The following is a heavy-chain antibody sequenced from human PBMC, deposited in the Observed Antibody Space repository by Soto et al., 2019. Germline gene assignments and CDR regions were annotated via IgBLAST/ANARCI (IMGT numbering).Heavy chain of an antibody. V-gene: IGHV3-23*01. CDR1: GFTFSSYA. D-gene: IGHD2-15*01. J-gene: IGHJ4*02. Sequence: EVQLLESGGGLVQPGGSLRLSCAASGFTFSSYAMSWVRQAPGKGLEWVSAISGSGGSTYYADSVKGRFTISRDNSKNTLYLLMNSLRAEDTAVYYCAKLRPDIVVVVAAADYWGQGTLVTVSS. CDR2: ISGSGGST. CDR3: AKLRPDIVVVVAAADY.